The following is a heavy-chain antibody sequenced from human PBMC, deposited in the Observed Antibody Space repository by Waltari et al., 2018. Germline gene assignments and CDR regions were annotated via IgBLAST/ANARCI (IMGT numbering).Heavy chain of an antibody. CDR2: IYSGGST. D-gene: IGHD6-13*01. CDR3: ARAGEQLGYYYYYGMDV. J-gene: IGHJ6*02. Sequence: EVQLVETGGGLIQPGGSLRLSCAASGFTVSSNYMSWVRQAPGKGRELGSFIYSGGSTYYADSVKGRFTISRDNSKNTLYLQMNSLRAEDTAVYYCARAGEQLGYYYYYGMDVWGQGTTVTVSS. CDR1: GFTVSSNY. V-gene: IGHV3-53*02.